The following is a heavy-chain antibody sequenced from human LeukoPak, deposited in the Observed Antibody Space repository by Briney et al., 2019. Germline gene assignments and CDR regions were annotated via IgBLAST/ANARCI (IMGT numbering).Heavy chain of an antibody. D-gene: IGHD3-22*01. CDR3: ARRDSSAYYYFDY. J-gene: IGHJ4*02. V-gene: IGHV3-7*01. Sequence: GGSLRLSCAASGFTFSSYWMSWVRQAPGKGLEWVANIKQDGSEKYYVDSVKGRFTISRDNAKNSLYLQMNSLRAEDTAVYYCARRDSSAYYYFDYWGQGTLVTVSS. CDR2: IKQDGSEK. CDR1: GFTFSSYW.